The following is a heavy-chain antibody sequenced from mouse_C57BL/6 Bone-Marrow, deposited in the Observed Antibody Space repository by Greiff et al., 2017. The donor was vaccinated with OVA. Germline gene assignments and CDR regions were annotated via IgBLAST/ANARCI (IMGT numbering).Heavy chain of an antibody. J-gene: IGHJ1*03. Sequence: EVKLQESGPGLVKPSQSLSLTCSVTGYSITSGYYWNWIRQFPGNKLEWMGYISYDGSNKYNPYLKNRISITRDTSKNQFFLKLNSVTTEDTATYYCARDPYDYDLYWYFDVWGTGTTVTVSS. CDR3: ARDPYDYDLYWYFDV. CDR2: ISYDGSN. V-gene: IGHV3-6*01. CDR1: GYSITSGYY. D-gene: IGHD2-4*01.